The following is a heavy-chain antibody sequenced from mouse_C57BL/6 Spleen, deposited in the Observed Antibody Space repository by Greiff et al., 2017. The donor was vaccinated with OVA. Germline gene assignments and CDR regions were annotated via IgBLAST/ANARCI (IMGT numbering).Heavy chain of an antibody. J-gene: IGHJ4*01. CDR2: INPNNGGT. Sequence: EVQLQQSGPELVKPGASVKIPCKASGYTFTDYNMDWVKQSHGKSLEWIGDINPNNGGTIYNQKFKGKATLTVDKSSSTAYMELRSLTSDDTAVYYCARYYDCGSVGYAMDYWGQGTSVTVSS. CDR1: GYTFTDYN. D-gene: IGHD1-1*01. V-gene: IGHV1-18*01. CDR3: ARYYDCGSVGYAMDY.